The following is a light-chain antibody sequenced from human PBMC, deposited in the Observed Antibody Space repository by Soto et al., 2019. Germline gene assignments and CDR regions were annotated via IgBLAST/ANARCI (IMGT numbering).Light chain of an antibody. CDR1: SSDVATFNL. CDR2: EGV. Sequence: QSALTQPASVSASPGQSITISYTATSSDVATFNLVSWYQQHPGKAPKRIIYEGVKRPSGVSNRFSGSKSGNTASLTISGLQAEDEADYYCSSYAGGRTYVFGTGTKLTVL. CDR3: SSYAGGRTYV. J-gene: IGLJ1*01. V-gene: IGLV2-23*01.